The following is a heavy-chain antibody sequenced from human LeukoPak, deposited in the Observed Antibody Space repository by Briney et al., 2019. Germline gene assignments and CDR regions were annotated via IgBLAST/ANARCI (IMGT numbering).Heavy chain of an antibody. Sequence: QPGGSLRLSCAASGFTFSSYAMSWVRQAPGKGLEWVSAISGSGGSTYYADSVKGQFTISRDNSKNTLYLQMNSLRAEDTAVYYCAKENGYSYGNYYYYYYMDVWGKGTTVTLSS. D-gene: IGHD5-18*01. CDR1: GFTFSSYA. CDR2: ISGSGGST. J-gene: IGHJ6*03. CDR3: AKENGYSYGNYYYYYYMDV. V-gene: IGHV3-23*01.